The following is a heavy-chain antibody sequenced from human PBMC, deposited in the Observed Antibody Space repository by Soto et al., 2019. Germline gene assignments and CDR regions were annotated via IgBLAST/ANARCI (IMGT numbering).Heavy chain of an antibody. J-gene: IGHJ4*02. Sequence: SLRLSCAASGLTFSNYGMHWVRQAPGKGLEWVAVISYDGSNKYYADSVKGRFTISRDNSKNTLYLQMNRLRAEDTAVYYCAKAPNFDWLSHFDYWGQGTLVTSPQ. D-gene: IGHD3-9*01. CDR1: GLTFSNYG. V-gene: IGHV3-30*18. CDR3: AKAPNFDWLSHFDY. CDR2: ISYDGSNK.